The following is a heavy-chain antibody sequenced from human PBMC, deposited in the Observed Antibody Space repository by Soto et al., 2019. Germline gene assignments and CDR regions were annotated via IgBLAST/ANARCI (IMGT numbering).Heavy chain of an antibody. Sequence: EVQLLESGGGLVQSGGSLRLSCAASGFTFSGYAMNWVRQAPGKGLEWVSVISGSGDSTYYADSVKGRFTISRDNSKNTLYLQMNSLRAEDTAVYYCARRSSGWYFDYWGQGTLVTVSS. J-gene: IGHJ4*02. CDR1: GFTFSGYA. D-gene: IGHD6-19*01. V-gene: IGHV3-23*01. CDR2: ISGSGDST. CDR3: ARRSSGWYFDY.